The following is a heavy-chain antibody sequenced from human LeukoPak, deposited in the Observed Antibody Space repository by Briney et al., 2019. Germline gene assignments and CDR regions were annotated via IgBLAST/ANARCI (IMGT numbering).Heavy chain of an antibody. V-gene: IGHV3-20*04. CDR1: GFTFDDYG. J-gene: IGHJ6*04. CDR3: ARDDTASFKV. Sequence: PGGSLRLSCVASGFTFDDYGMSWVRQAPGKGLEWVSGINWNGGSTGYAASVKGRFTISRDNAKNSLYLQMNSLRAEDTAVYYCARDDTASFKVWGKGTTVTVSS. D-gene: IGHD5-18*01. CDR2: INWNGGST.